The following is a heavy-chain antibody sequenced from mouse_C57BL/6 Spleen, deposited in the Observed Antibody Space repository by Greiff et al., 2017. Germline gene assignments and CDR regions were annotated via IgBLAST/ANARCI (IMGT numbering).Heavy chain of an antibody. CDR2: INPGSGGT. CDR1: GYAFTNYL. Sequence: VQLQQSGAELVMPGTSVKVSCKASGYAFTNYLIEWVKQRPGQGLEWIGVINPGSGGTNYNEKFKGKATLTADKSSSTAYMQHSSLTSEDSAVYCGARYDNVEGYAMDYWGQGTTVTVSS. CDR3: ARYDNVEGYAMDY. V-gene: IGHV1-54*01. J-gene: IGHJ4*01. D-gene: IGHD2-4*01.